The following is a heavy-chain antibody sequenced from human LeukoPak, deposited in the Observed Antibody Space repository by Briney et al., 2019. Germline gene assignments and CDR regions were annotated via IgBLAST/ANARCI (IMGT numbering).Heavy chain of an antibody. CDR2: LQYDRTNV. CDR1: RFSFSSYG. V-gene: IGHV3-30*02. Sequence: QSGGSLRLSCAASRFSFSSYGMHWVRQAPGKGLEWVAYLQYDRTNVQYADSVRGRFTISRDNSKNILYLQMNSLRAEDTAVYYCAKDRCSNGIGCYYYYMDVWGKGTTVTISS. J-gene: IGHJ6*03. CDR3: AKDRCSNGIGCYYYYMDV. D-gene: IGHD2-8*01.